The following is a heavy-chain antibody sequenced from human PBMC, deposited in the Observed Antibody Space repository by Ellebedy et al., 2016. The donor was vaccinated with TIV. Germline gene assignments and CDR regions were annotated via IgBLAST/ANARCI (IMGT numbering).Heavy chain of an antibody. D-gene: IGHD5-18*01. CDR3: AKDRTPGDGYWVFDF. Sequence: PGGSLRLSCAASGFSFGRYAISLVRQATGKGLEWVSGIGGSDGSRYADSVKGRVTISRDNSKSTLDLQMSSLRAEDTAVYYCAKDRTPGDGYWVFDFWGQGTLVTVST. J-gene: IGHJ4*02. V-gene: IGHV3-23*01. CDR2: IGGSDGSR. CDR1: GFSFGRYA.